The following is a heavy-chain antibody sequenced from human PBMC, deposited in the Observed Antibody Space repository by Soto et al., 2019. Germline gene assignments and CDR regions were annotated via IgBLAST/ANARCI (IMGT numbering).Heavy chain of an antibody. V-gene: IGHV3-30-3*01. CDR3: ARGAAFYYDTSRY. Sequence: HPGGSLRLSCAAPGFSFSIHARHWIRQAPGEGLEWVAVMSPNGDNQYYADSVQGRFTISRDTSKSTLSLQMTSLRPEDTAVYYCARGAAFYYDTSRYWGQGTLVTVSS. J-gene: IGHJ4*02. D-gene: IGHD3-22*01. CDR2: MSPNGDNQ. CDR1: GFSFSIHA.